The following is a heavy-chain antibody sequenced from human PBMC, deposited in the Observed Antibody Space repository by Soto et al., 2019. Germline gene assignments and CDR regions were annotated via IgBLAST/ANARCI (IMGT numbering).Heavy chain of an antibody. Sequence: SETLSLTCTVSGGSISSSSYYWGWIRQPPGKGLEWIGSIYYSGSTYYNPSLKSRVTISVDTSKNQFSLKLSSVTAADTAVYYCASSLVSGGYSYGSPVWSFDYWGQGTLVTVSS. CDR2: IYYSGST. D-gene: IGHD5-18*01. J-gene: IGHJ4*02. CDR3: ASSLVSGGYSYGSPVWSFDY. V-gene: IGHV4-39*01. CDR1: GGSISSSSYY.